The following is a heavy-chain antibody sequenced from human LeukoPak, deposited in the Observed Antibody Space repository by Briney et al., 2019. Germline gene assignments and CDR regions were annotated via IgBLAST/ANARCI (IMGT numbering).Heavy chain of an antibody. D-gene: IGHD2-15*01. CDR3: PLPTLGY. CDR1: GFTFSSYA. J-gene: IGHJ4*02. CDR2: ISTNGGRT. V-gene: IGHV3-64D*08. Sequence: GGSLRLSSSASGFTFSSYAMHWVRQAPGKGLEYVSGISTNGGRTYYVDSVKDRFTISRDNSKNTLYLQMSSLRVEDTAVYFCPLPTLGYWGQGTLVTVSS.